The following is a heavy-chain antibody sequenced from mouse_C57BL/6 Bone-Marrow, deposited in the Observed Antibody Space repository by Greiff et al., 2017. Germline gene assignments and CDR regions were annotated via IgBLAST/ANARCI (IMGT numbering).Heavy chain of an antibody. Sequence: QVQLQQPGAELVKPGASVKLSCKASGYTFTSYWTQWVKQRPGQGLEWIGEIDPSDSYTNYNQKFKGKATLTVDTSSSTAYMQISSLTSEDSAVYYCARERGFLYYFDYWGESNTLTVSS. V-gene: IGHV1-50*01. CDR3: ARERGFLYYFDY. CDR2: IDPSDSYT. J-gene: IGHJ2*01. CDR1: GYTFTSYW.